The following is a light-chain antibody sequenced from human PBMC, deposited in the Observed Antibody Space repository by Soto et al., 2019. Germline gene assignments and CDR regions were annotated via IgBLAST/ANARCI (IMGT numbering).Light chain of an antibody. J-gene: IGKJ5*01. V-gene: IGKV3-15*01. CDR1: QSVKIN. CDR2: GAF. Sequence: EIVMTQSPATLSVSPGERATLSCRASQSVKINLAWYQQKPGQAPRLLIYGAFTRATGIPARFSGSGSGTDFTLTISNLQSEDVAVYYCQQYNNWPPITFGQGTRVEIK. CDR3: QQYNNWPPIT.